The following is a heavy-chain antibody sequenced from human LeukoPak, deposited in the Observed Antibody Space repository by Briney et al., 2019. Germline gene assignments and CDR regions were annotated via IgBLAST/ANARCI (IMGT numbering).Heavy chain of an antibody. J-gene: IGHJ3*02. Sequence: GESLKISCKGSGFSFTSYWIGWVRQLPGKGLEWMGIIYPGDSDTRYSPSFQGQVTISADKSISTAYLQWSSLKASDTAMFYCARVRGDFWSGLHAFDIWGQGTMVTVSS. CDR2: IYPGDSDT. V-gene: IGHV5-51*01. CDR1: GFSFTSYW. D-gene: IGHD3-3*01. CDR3: ARVRGDFWSGLHAFDI.